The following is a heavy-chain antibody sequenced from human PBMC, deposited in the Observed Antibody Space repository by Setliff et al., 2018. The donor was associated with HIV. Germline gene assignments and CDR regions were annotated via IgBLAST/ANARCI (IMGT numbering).Heavy chain of an antibody. CDR3: ATSRVVVLRFDP. Sequence: SETLSLTCAVYGGSFSGNYWSWIRQPPGKGLEWIGEINHSGSTNYNPSLKSRVIISVDLSKNQFSLKLYSVTAADTAVYYCATSRVVVLRFDPWGQGTLVTVSS. V-gene: IGHV4-34*01. D-gene: IGHD3-22*01. J-gene: IGHJ5*02. CDR1: GGSFSGNY. CDR2: INHSGST.